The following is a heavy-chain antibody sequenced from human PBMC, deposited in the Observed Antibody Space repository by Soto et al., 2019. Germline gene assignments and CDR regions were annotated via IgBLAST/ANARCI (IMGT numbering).Heavy chain of an antibody. D-gene: IGHD3-10*01. CDR3: ARSVRSGSFPYYYYAMDV. Sequence: ASVKVSCKASRYTFTTYGSSWVRQAPGQGLEWLGWINTHNGNTNYAQNLQGRVIMTADTSTSTAYMELRSLRAEDMAVYYCARSVRSGSFPYYYYAMDVWGQGTTVTVSS. J-gene: IGHJ6*02. CDR2: INTHNGNT. CDR1: RYTFTTYG. V-gene: IGHV1-18*03.